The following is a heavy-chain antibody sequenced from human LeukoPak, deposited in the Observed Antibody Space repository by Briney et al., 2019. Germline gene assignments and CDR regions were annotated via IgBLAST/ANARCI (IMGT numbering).Heavy chain of an antibody. CDR3: ATKDSSGWYYY. J-gene: IGHJ4*02. D-gene: IGHD6-19*01. V-gene: IGHV3-66*01. Sequence: GGSLRHSCAASGFMVTSNYMSWVRQAPGKGLEWVSVIYTNGNTYYADSVRGRFTISRDNSKNTLYLQMNSLRAEDTALYYCATKDSSGWYYYWGQGTLVTVSS. CDR1: GFMVTSNY. CDR2: IYTNGNT.